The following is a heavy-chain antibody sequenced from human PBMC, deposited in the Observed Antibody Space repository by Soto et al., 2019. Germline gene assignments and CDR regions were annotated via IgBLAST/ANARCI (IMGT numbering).Heavy chain of an antibody. J-gene: IGHJ6*02. CDR3: SRTRSAWSDFHYYSLDV. CDR2: ISYDSTKT. V-gene: IGHV3-30*03. Sequence: QVQLVESGGGVVQPGRSLRLSCADSGFTFNSYGMHWVRQGPGNGLEWVAFISYDSTKTYYADSVKGRFTISRDNSNSALYVQMKSLTGEDTAVYYCSRTRSAWSDFHYYSLDVWGQGTTVTVSS. CDR1: GFTFNSYG. D-gene: IGHD1-26*01.